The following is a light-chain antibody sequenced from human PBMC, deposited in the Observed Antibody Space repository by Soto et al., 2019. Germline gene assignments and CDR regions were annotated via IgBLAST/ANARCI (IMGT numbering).Light chain of an antibody. J-gene: IGKJ1*01. CDR2: SAT. V-gene: IGKV1-6*01. CDR3: LQDHDYPRT. Sequence: AIQMTQSPTSLSASVGDRVIITCRASQDISKDLGWYQQKPGKAPKFLIYSATSTQSGVPSTFSGSGFGTDFTLTISSLQPEDFATYSCLQDHDYPRTFGQGT. CDR1: QDISKD.